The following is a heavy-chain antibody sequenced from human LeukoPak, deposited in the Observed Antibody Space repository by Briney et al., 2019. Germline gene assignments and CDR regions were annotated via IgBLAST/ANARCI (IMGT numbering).Heavy chain of an antibody. CDR2: INHSGST. CDR3: TGSGGYTSSFN. CDR1: GGSFSGYY. V-gene: IGHV4-34*01. D-gene: IGHD6-19*01. Sequence: SETLSLTCAVYGGSFSGYYWSWIRQPPGKGLEWIGEINHSGSTNYNPSLKSRVTISVDTSKNQFSLKLSSVTAADTAVYYCTGSGGYTSSFNWGQGTLLTVSS. J-gene: IGHJ4*02.